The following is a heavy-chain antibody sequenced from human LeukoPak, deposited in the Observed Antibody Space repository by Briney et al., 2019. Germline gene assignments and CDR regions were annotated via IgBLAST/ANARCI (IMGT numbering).Heavy chain of an antibody. V-gene: IGHV3-23*01. J-gene: IGHJ4*02. CDR1: GFAFTTYA. CDR2: ISGSGDST. Sequence: PGGSLRLSCAASGFAFTTYAISWVRQAPGKGLEWVSVISGSGDSTIYADSVKGRFTISRDNSKNTLCLQMNSLRAEDTAVYYCVRQYSTSSAPDYWGQGTLVTVSS. CDR3: VRQYSTSSAPDY. D-gene: IGHD6-6*01.